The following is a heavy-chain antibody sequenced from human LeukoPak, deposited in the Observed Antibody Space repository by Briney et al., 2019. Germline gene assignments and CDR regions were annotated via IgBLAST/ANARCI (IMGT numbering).Heavy chain of an antibody. V-gene: IGHV3-23*01. D-gene: IGHD3-22*01. Sequence: PGGSLRLSCAASGFTFSSYAMSWVRQAPGKGLEWVSAISGSGGSTYYADSVKGRFTISRDNSKNTLYLQMNSLRAEDTAVYYCARAGDSSGYYPYGVFDIWGQGTMVTVSS. CDR3: ARAGDSSGYYPYGVFDI. J-gene: IGHJ3*02. CDR1: GFTFSSYA. CDR2: ISGSGGST.